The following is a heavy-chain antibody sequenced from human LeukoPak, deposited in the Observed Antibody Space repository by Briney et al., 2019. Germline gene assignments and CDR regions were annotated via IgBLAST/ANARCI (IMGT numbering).Heavy chain of an antibody. Sequence: PGGSLRLSCAASGFTFSSYSMNWVRQAPGKGLEWVANIKQDGSEKYYVDSVKGRFTISRDNAKNSLYLQINSLRAEDTAWCYCWRDRYWGGDGYFDYGGQEPLVTVSS. CDR3: WRDRYWGGDGYFDY. CDR2: IKQDGSEK. D-gene: IGHD2-21*02. J-gene: IGHJ4*02. V-gene: IGHV3-7*01. CDR1: GFTFSSYS.